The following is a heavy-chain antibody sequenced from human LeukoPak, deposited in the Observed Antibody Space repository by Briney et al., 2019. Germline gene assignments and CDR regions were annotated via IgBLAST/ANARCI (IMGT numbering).Heavy chain of an antibody. V-gene: IGHV4-59*01. CDR1: GGALSGYY. Sequence: SETLSLTCIVSGGALSGYYWSWIRQPPGKGLEWIGYIYYSGSTDYKPSLKSRLTMSIDTTNTQFSLMLSSVTAADTAVYYCAGIGDSSGYSVFDYWGQGTLVTVSS. D-gene: IGHD3-22*01. CDR3: AGIGDSSGYSVFDY. CDR2: IYYSGST. J-gene: IGHJ4*02.